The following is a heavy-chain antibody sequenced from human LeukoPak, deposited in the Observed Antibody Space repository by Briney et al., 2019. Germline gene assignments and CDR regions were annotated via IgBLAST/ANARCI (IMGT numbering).Heavy chain of an antibody. J-gene: IGHJ4*02. CDR1: GFTFRDNS. Sequence: GGSLRLSCAASGFTFRDNSMNWIRQAPGKGLEWVSSISGSSDYIFHADSVKGRFTISRDNAKDSLFLQMNSLRAEDTAVYYCARGGTLTGYYDYWGQGTLVSVSS. D-gene: IGHD3-9*01. CDR2: ISGSSDYI. V-gene: IGHV3-21*01. CDR3: ARGGTLTGYYDY.